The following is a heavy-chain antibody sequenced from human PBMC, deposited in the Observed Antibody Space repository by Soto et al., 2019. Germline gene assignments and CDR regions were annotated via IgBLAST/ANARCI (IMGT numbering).Heavy chain of an antibody. CDR3: ARGSGSPNWFDT. Sequence: QVHLVQSGAEVKKPGASVTLSCKTSGYTFTNYYIHWVRQAPGQGLEWMGLINPNGGSTRYAQKFQGRVTMTRDASTSTVYMELSSLRSEDTTVYYCARGSGSPNWFDTWGQGTLVTVSS. V-gene: IGHV1-46*01. CDR1: GYTFTNYY. CDR2: INPNGGST. D-gene: IGHD1-26*01. J-gene: IGHJ5*02.